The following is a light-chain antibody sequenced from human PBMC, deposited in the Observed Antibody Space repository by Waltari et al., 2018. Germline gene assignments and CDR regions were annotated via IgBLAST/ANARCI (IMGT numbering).Light chain of an antibody. CDR2: HAT. CDR3: QQYVESPAT. CDR1: QSVRIY. Sequence: EIVLTQSPGTVSLSPGDRAPLSRWSIQSVRIYLSWYQQKPGQTPRLLIYHATTRATGIPVRFSASGSGPDFRLTISQLEPEDFALYYCQQYVESPATFGQGTKVEIK. V-gene: IGKV3-20*01. J-gene: IGKJ1*01.